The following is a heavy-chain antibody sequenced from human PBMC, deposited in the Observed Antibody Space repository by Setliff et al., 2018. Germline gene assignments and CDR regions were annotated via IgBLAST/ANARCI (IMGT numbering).Heavy chain of an antibody. Sequence: PGASLRLSCAASGFTFSTYGLNWVRQAPGKGLEWISYLNNDGTTIYYADSVRGRFTISRDNAKNSLYLQMNSLRAEDTAVYYCARDLEVDTAMAAIFDYWGQGTLVTVSS. J-gene: IGHJ4*02. CDR3: ARDLEVDTAMAAIFDY. CDR1: GFTFSTYG. D-gene: IGHD5-18*01. CDR2: LNNDGTTI. V-gene: IGHV3-48*04.